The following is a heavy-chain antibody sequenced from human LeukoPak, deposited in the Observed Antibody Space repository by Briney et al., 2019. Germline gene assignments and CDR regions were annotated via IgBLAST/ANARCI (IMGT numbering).Heavy chain of an antibody. CDR1: GGSVSSGSYY. V-gene: IGHV4-61*01. Sequence: PSETLSLTCTVSGGSVSSGSYYWSWIRQPPGQGLEWIGYIYYSGSTKYNPSLKSRVTISVDTSKNQFSLRLSSVTAADTAIYYCARVAVAGTGPDYWGQGTLVTVSS. CDR3: ARVAVAGTGPDY. J-gene: IGHJ4*02. CDR2: IYYSGST. D-gene: IGHD6-13*01.